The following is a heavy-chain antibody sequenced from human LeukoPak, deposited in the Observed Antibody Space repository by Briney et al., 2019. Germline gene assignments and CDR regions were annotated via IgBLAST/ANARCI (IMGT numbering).Heavy chain of an antibody. CDR1: GGSISSYY. Sequence: SETLSLTCTVSGGSISSYYRSWIRQPPGKGLEWIGHIYYSGSTNYNPSLKSRVTISVDTSKNQFSLKMSSVTAADAALYYCARGRIHYDSTGYYYWGQGTLVTVSS. D-gene: IGHD3-22*01. CDR2: IYYSGST. J-gene: IGHJ4*02. CDR3: ARGRIHYDSTGYYY. V-gene: IGHV4-59*01.